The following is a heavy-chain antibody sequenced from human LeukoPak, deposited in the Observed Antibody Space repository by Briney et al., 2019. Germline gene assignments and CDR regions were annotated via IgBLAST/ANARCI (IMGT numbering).Heavy chain of an antibody. Sequence: SETLSLTCAVYGGSFSGYYWSWIRQPPGKGLEWIGYIYSSGGTNYNPSLKSRLTLSVDTSKNQVSLKLSSVTAADTAVYFCARQPPDTASFDYWGQGSLVTVSS. CDR3: ARQPPDTASFDY. CDR2: IYSSGGT. CDR1: GGSFSGYY. D-gene: IGHD3-22*01. J-gene: IGHJ4*02. V-gene: IGHV4-59*01.